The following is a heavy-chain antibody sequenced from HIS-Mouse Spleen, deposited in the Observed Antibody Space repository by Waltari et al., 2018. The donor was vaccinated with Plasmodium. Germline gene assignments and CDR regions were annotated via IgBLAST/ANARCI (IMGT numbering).Heavy chain of an antibody. CDR1: GLPFSSFW. CDR2: IKQDGSEK. J-gene: IGHJ2*01. Sequence: EVQLVESGGGLVQPGGSLRLSCASSGLPFSSFWMRWVRQAPGKGLEWVANIKQDGSEKYYVDSVKGRFTISRDNAKNSLYLQMNSLRAEDTAVYYCASSWYWYFDLWGRGTLVTVSS. CDR3: ASSWYWYFDL. V-gene: IGHV3-7*01. D-gene: IGHD6-13*01.